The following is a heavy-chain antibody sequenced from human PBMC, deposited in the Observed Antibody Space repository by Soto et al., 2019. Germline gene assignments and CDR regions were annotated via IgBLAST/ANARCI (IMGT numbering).Heavy chain of an antibody. CDR2: INHSGST. D-gene: IGHD6-6*01. CDR3: AGPGVAARPPYYYGMDV. J-gene: IGHJ6*02. CDR1: GGSFSGYY. Sequence: PLESLSLTCAVYGGSFSGYYWSWIRPPPGKGLEWIGEINHSGSTNYNPSLKSRVTISVDTSKNQFSLKLSSATAADTAVYYCAGPGVAARPPYYYGMDVWGQGTTVTVSS. V-gene: IGHV4-34*01.